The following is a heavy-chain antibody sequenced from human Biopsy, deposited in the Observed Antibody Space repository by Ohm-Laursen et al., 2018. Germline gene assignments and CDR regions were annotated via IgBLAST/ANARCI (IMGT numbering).Heavy chain of an antibody. Sequence: GASVKVSCKASGYTFTRYYMHWVRQAPGQGLQWMVLINPSHGSTGSAQKFEGRFTMTRDTSTSTFYMELSSLRSEDTAIYYCARATLDYYDSNGYGADAFDIWGQGTMVTVSS. CDR2: INPSHGST. J-gene: IGHJ3*02. D-gene: IGHD3-22*01. V-gene: IGHV1-46*01. CDR3: ARATLDYYDSNGYGADAFDI. CDR1: GYTFTRYY.